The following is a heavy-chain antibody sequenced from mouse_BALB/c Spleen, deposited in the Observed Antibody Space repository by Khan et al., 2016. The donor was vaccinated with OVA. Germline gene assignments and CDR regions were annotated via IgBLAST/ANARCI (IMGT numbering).Heavy chain of an antibody. CDR3: ARQPYYHYYIMDY. CDR2: IWSDGSA. Sequence: QVQLKESGPGLVAPSQSLSITCPISGFSLTNYGVHWVRQPPGKGLEWLVVIWSDGSATYNSALKSRLSISKDNSKKQVFLKMNSLQTDDTAMYYCARQPYYHYYIMDYWGQGTSVTVSS. V-gene: IGHV2-6-1*01. CDR1: GFSLTNYG. J-gene: IGHJ4*01. D-gene: IGHD2-10*01.